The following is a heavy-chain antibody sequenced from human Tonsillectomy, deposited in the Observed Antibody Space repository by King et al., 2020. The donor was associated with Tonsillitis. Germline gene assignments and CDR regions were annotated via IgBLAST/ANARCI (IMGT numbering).Heavy chain of an antibody. V-gene: IGHV3-48*01. CDR3: ARDRNARD. J-gene: IGHJ4*02. CDR2: ISSSSSTI. CDR1: GFTFSSYS. Sequence: VQLGESGGGLVQPGGSLRLSCAASGFTFSSYSMNWVRQAPGKGLEWVSYISSSSSTIYYADSVKGRFTISRDNAKNSLYLQMNSLRAEDTAVYYCARDRNARDWGQGTLVTVSS. D-gene: IGHD1-1*01.